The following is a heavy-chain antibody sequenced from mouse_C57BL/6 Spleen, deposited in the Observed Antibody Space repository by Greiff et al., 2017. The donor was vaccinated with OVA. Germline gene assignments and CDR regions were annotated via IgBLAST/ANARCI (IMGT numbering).Heavy chain of an antibody. CDR3: AIYDYDDPWFAY. V-gene: IGHV1-63*01. D-gene: IGHD2-4*01. J-gene: IGHJ3*01. CDR1: GYTFTNYW. CDR2: IYPGGGYT. Sequence: QVQLKQSGAELVRTGTSVKMSCKASGYTFTNYWIGWAKQRPGHGLEWIGDIYPGGGYTNYNEKFKGKATLTADKSSSTAYMQFSSLTSEDSAIYYCAIYDYDDPWFAYWGQGTLVTVSA.